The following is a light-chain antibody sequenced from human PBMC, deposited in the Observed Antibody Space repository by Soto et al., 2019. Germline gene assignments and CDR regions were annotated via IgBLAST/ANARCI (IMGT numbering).Light chain of an antibody. J-gene: IGKJ1*01. CDR2: DVS. CDR3: QQRSNWPPTWT. V-gene: IGKV3-11*01. Sequence: EIVLTQSPATLSLSPGERATLSCRASQSVTNYLAWYQQKPGQAPRLLIYDVSKRAAGIPARFSGSGSGTDFTLTISRLEPEDFALYYCQQRSNWPPTWTFGQGTKVEIK. CDR1: QSVTNY.